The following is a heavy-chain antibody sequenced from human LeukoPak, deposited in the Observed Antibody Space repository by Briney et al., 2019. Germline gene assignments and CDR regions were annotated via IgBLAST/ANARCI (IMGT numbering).Heavy chain of an antibody. D-gene: IGHD5-24*01. CDR3: AARTERATFDY. J-gene: IGHJ4*02. CDR2: IYYSGST. CDR1: GGSISSSSYY. Sequence: SETLSLTCTVSGGSISSSSYYWGWIRQPPGKGLEWIGSIYYSGSTYYNPSLKSRVTISVDTSKNQFSLKLSSVTAADTAVYHCAARTERATFDYWGQGTLVTVSS. V-gene: IGHV4-39*01.